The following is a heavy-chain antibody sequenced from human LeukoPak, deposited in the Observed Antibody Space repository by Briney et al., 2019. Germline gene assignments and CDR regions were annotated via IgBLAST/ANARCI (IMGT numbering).Heavy chain of an antibody. CDR3: AKSIHPAGYSSSWFFDY. D-gene: IGHD6-13*01. V-gene: IGHV4-4*07. Sequence: SETLSLTCTVSGASISNYQWSWIRQTAGKRLEWIGHIDSSGGTYYNPSLKSGVTMSVDTSKNQVFVKLTSVTAADTAVYYCAKSIHPAGYSSSWFFDYWGQGTLVSVSS. J-gene: IGHJ4*02. CDR2: IDSSGGT. CDR1: GASISNYQ.